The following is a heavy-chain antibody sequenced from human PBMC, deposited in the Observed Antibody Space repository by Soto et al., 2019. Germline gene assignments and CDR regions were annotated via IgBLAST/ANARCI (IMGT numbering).Heavy chain of an antibody. CDR3: ARRGSGSDYDY. CDR1: GFTFSSYA. V-gene: IGHV3-23*01. CDR2: ISGSGGST. D-gene: IGHD1-26*01. Sequence: EVQLLESGGGLVQPGGSLRLSCAASGFTFSSYAMRWVRQAPVKGLEWVSAISGSGGSTYYPDSVKGRFTISRDNSKNTLYLQMNSLGAEDTAVYNGARRGSGSDYDYWGQGTLVTVSS. J-gene: IGHJ4*02.